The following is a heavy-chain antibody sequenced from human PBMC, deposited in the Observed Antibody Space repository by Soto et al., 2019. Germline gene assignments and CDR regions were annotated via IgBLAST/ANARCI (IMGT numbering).Heavy chain of an antibody. Sequence: QVQLVESGGGVVQPGRSLRLSCAASGFTFSSYGMHWVRQAPGKGLEWVAVIWYDGSNKYYADSVKGRFTISRDNSKKPLYLQMNSLRAEDTAVYYCASAGGTDGFDYWGQGTLVTVSS. CDR2: IWYDGSNK. CDR1: GFTFSSYG. V-gene: IGHV3-33*01. J-gene: IGHJ4*02. D-gene: IGHD1-7*01. CDR3: ASAGGTDGFDY.